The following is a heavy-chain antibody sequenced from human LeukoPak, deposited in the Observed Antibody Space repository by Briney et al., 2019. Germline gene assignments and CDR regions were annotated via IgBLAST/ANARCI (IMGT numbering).Heavy chain of an antibody. CDR1: GGAISSYH. J-gene: IGHJ4*02. CDR2: MYNSGST. D-gene: IGHD5-12*01. V-gene: IGHV4-4*08. Sequence: KPSETLSLTCTVSGGAISSYHWSWVRQPPGKGLEWVGSMYNSGSTNYNPSLKSRVTISVDTSKNQFSLKLNSVTAPDTAVYYCAREWHHVFDYWGQGNLVTVS. CDR3: AREWHHVFDY.